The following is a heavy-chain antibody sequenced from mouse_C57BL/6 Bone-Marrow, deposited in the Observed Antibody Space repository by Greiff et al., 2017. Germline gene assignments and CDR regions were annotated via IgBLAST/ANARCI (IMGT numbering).Heavy chain of an antibody. J-gene: IGHJ2*01. Sequence: QVQLQQPGAELVMPGASVKLSCKASGYTFTSYWMHWVKQRPGQGLEWIGEIDPSDSYTNYNQKFKGKSTLTVDKSSSTAYMQLSSLTSEDSAVYYFARYHWTFDYWGQGTTLTVSS. CDR2: IDPSDSYT. V-gene: IGHV1-69*01. CDR1: GYTFTSYW. D-gene: IGHD4-1*01. CDR3: ARYHWTFDY.